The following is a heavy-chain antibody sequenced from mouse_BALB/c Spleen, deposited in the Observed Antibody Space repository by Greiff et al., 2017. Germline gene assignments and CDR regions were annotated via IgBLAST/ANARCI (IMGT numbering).Heavy chain of an antibody. J-gene: IGHJ3*01. CDR1: GFTFSSYG. CDR2: ISSGGSYT. Sequence: EVQGVESGGDLVKPGGSLKLSCAASGFTFSSYGMSWVRQTPDKRLEWVATISSGGSYTYYPDSVKGRFTISRDNAKNTLYLQMSSLKSEDTAMYYCARQGTTGEGFAYWGQGTLVTVSA. D-gene: IGHD1-1*01. CDR3: ARQGTTGEGFAY. V-gene: IGHV5-6*01.